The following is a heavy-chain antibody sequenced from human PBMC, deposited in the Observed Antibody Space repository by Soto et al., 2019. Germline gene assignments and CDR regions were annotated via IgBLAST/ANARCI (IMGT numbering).Heavy chain of an antibody. Sequence: QVQLVESGGGVVQPGTSLRLSCVTSGFSLSSYGMHWVRQAPGKGLVWVAAISYSGDYQYYGVSVRGRFAISRDNSKSTGYLQLNSLRVEDTAVYYCAKDRGHIAVAAITGGDDFQVWGQGTMVTVSS. V-gene: IGHV3-30*18. D-gene: IGHD6-19*01. J-gene: IGHJ3*01. CDR3: AKDRGHIAVAAITGGDDFQV. CDR1: GFSLSSYG. CDR2: ISYSGDYQ.